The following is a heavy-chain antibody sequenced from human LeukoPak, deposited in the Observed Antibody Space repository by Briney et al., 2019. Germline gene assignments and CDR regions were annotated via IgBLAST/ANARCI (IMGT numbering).Heavy chain of an antibody. CDR3: ARSAYYYDSSASREYYYYGMDV. V-gene: IGHV5-51*01. Sequence: GESLKISCRGSGYSFTSYRIGWVRQMPGKGLEWMGIIYPGDSDTRYSPSFQGQVTISADKSISTAYLQWSSLKASDTAMYYCARSAYYYDSSASREYYYYGMDVWGQGTTVTVSS. CDR1: GYSFTSYR. CDR2: IYPGDSDT. D-gene: IGHD3-22*01. J-gene: IGHJ6*02.